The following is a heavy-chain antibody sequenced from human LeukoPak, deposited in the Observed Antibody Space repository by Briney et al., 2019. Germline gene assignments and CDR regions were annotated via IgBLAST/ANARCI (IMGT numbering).Heavy chain of an antibody. Sequence: GGSLRLSCAASGLTFSSYSMNWVRQVPGKGLVWVSRINDDGSATFYADSVKGRFTISRDNAKNTLFLQINSLRAEDTAVYYCAREILAPGKTHDYWGQGTLVTVSS. CDR1: GLTFSSYS. CDR3: AREILAPGKTHDY. CDR2: INDDGSAT. J-gene: IGHJ4*02. V-gene: IGHV3-74*01.